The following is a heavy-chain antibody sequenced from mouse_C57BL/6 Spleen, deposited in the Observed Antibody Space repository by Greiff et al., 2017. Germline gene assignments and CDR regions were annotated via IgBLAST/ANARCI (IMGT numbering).Heavy chain of an antibody. J-gene: IGHJ3*01. CDR3: TRRDYTGFAY. D-gene: IGHD2-4*01. V-gene: IGHV1-15*01. Sequence: QVHVKQSGAELVRPGASVTLSCKASGYTFTDYEMHWVKQTPVHGLEWIGAIDPETGGTAYNQKFKGKAILTADKSSSTAYMELRSLTSEDSAVYYCTRRDYTGFAYWGQGTLVTVSA. CDR1: GYTFTDYE. CDR2: IDPETGGT.